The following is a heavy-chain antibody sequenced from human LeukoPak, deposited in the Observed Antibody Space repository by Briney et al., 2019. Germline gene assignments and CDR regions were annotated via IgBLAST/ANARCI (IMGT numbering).Heavy chain of an antibody. V-gene: IGHV3-33*01. CDR3: ARGPLIAAAGTW. D-gene: IGHD6-13*01. CDR2: IWYDGSNK. Sequence: PGGSLRLSCAASGFTFSSYGMHWVRQAPGKGLEWVAVIWYDGSNKYYADSVKGRFTISRDNSKNTPYLQMNSLRAEDTAVYYCARGPLIAAAGTWWGQGTLVTVSS. J-gene: IGHJ4*02. CDR1: GFTFSSYG.